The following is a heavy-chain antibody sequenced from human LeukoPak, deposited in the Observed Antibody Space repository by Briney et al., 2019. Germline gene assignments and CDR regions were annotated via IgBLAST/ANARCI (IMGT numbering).Heavy chain of an antibody. D-gene: IGHD3-22*01. V-gene: IGHV4-61*02. CDR1: GGSISSGSYY. CDR2: IYTSGST. J-gene: IGHJ4*02. CDR3: ARVTTGGHYNY. Sequence: PSETLSLTCTVSGGSISSGSYYWSWIRQPAGKGLEWIGRIYTSGSTNYNPSLKSRVTISLDTSENHFSLKLSSVTAADTAVYYCARVTTGGHYNYWGQGTLVTVSS.